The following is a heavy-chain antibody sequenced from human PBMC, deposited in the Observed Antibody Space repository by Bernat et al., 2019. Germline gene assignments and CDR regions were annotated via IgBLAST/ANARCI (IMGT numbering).Heavy chain of an antibody. D-gene: IGHD3-3*01. V-gene: IGHV3-21*01. CDR2: ISSRSRYI. CDR1: GFTFSSYS. CDR3: ARDQGDYDFWSGYYTPPYYYYGMDV. Sequence: EVQLVESGGGLVKPGGSLRLSCAASGFTFSSYSMNWVRQAPGKGLEWVSSISSRSRYIYYADSVKGRFTISRDNATNALYLHMNSLRAEDTAVYYCARDQGDYDFWSGYYTPPYYYYGMDVWGQGTTVTVSS. J-gene: IGHJ6*02.